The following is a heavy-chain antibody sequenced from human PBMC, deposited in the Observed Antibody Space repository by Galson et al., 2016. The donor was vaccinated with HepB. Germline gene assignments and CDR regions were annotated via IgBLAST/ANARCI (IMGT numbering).Heavy chain of an antibody. CDR3: ARGKRYYDFWSGHEHDY. CDR1: GFTFSNYD. D-gene: IGHD3-3*01. Sequence: SLRLSCAASGFTFSNYDMHWVRQAPGKGLEWVALIWYDGSNKYYGDSVKGRFTISRDNSKNTLYLQMNSQRAEDTAVYYCARGKRYYDFWSGHEHDYWGQGTLVTVSS. V-gene: IGHV3-33*01. J-gene: IGHJ4*02. CDR2: IWYDGSNK.